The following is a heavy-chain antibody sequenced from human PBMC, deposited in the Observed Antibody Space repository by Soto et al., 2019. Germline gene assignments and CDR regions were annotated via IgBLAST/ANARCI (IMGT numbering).Heavy chain of an antibody. CDR1: GGTFSSYA. J-gene: IGHJ4*02. D-gene: IGHD3-10*01. CDR3: AKDTMVRGVIIDPRFDY. Sequence: SVKVSCKASGGTFSSYAISWVRQAPGQGVEWMGGIIPIFGTANYAQKFQGRVTITADESTSTAYMELSSLSSEDTTVYYWAKDTMVRGVIIDPRFDYWGQGTLVTGSS. CDR2: IIPIFGTA. V-gene: IGHV1-69*13.